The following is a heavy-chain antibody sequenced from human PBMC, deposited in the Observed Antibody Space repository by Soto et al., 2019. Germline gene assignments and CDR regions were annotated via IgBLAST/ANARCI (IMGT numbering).Heavy chain of an antibody. Sequence: QVQLQESGPGLVKPSQTLSLTCTVSGGSISSGDYYWSWIRQPPGKGLEWIGYIYYSGSTYYNPSLKSRVTKSVDTSKNQFSLKLSSVTAADTAVYYCARGGSGGTGTTPFDPWGQGTLGTVSS. J-gene: IGHJ5*02. V-gene: IGHV4-30-4*01. CDR1: GGSISSGDYY. CDR3: ARGGSGGTGTTPFDP. CDR2: IYYSGST. D-gene: IGHD4-17*01.